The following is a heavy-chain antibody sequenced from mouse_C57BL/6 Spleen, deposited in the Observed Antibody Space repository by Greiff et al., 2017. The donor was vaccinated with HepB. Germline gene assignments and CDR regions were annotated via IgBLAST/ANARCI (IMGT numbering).Heavy chain of an antibody. CDR1: GFTFSDYY. CDR3: ARGANWDGYYYAMDY. J-gene: IGHJ4*01. CDR2: INYDGSST. V-gene: IGHV5-16*01. Sequence: EVKLVESEGGLVQPGSSMKLSCTASGFTFSDYYMAWVRQVPEKGLEWVANINYDGSSTYYLDSLKSRFIISRDNAKNILYLQMSSLKSEDTATYYCARGANWDGYYYAMDYWGQGTSVTVSS. D-gene: IGHD4-1*01.